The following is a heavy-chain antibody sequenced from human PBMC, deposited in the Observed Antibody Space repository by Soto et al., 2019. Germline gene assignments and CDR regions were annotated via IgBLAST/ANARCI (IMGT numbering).Heavy chain of an antibody. CDR3: ARDYCGTHDAFDI. CDR2: IYHSGST. Sequence: QLQLQESGSGLVKPSQTLSLTCAVSGGSISSGGYSWSWIRQPPGKGLEWIGYIYHSGSTYYNPSLKIRVTISVDRSKNQFSLKLSSVTAADTAVYYCARDYCGTHDAFDIWGQGTMVTVSS. CDR1: GGSISSGGYS. V-gene: IGHV4-30-2*01. D-gene: IGHD2-15*01. J-gene: IGHJ3*02.